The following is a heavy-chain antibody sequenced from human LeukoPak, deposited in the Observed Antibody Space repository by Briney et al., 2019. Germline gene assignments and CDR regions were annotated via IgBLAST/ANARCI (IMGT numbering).Heavy chain of an antibody. CDR2: ISSSGGTI. Sequence: GGSLRLSCAASGFTFSSYEMNWVRQAPGKGLEWVSYISSSGGTIYYADSVKGRFTISRDNAKNSLYLQMNSLRGEDTAVYYCATARGNGYFDYWGQGTLVTVSS. V-gene: IGHV3-48*03. D-gene: IGHD4-23*01. CDR3: ATARGNGYFDY. CDR1: GFTFSSYE. J-gene: IGHJ4*02.